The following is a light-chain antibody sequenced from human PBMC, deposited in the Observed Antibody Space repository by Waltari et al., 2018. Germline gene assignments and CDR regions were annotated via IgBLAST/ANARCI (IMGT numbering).Light chain of an antibody. J-gene: IGLJ2*01. CDR1: RSYAGSYDL. CDR2: EGN. Sequence: QSALTQPASVSGSPGQSITVSCTVARSYAGSYDLVCWYQQPPGKAPKLIIYEGNKRPSGVSNRFSGFKSGNTASLTISGLQAEDEAEYYCSSNAGRGIVFGGGTKLTVL. V-gene: IGLV2-23*01. CDR3: SSNAGRGIV.